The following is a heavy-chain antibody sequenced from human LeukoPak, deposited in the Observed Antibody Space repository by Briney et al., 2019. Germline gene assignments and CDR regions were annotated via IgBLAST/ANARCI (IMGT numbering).Heavy chain of an antibody. CDR1: GFTFSSYA. D-gene: IGHD2-2*01. V-gene: IGHV3-23*01. CDR2: INGRGVST. CDR3: AKGDCSSTSCAIDY. J-gene: IGHJ4*02. Sequence: GGSLRLSCAASGFTFSSYAMSWVRQAPGKGLEWVSAINGRGVSTYYADSVKGRFTTSRDNSKNTLYLQMNSLRAEDTAVYYCAKGDCSSTSCAIDYWGQGTLVTVSS.